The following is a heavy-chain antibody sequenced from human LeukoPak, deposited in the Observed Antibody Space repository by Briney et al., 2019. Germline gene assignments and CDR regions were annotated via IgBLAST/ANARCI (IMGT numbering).Heavy chain of an antibody. J-gene: IGHJ4*02. CDR2: ISYDGSNK. D-gene: IGHD1-1*01. V-gene: IGHV3-30*18. CDR1: RFTFSSYG. CDR3: AKATGNLGN. Sequence: GGSLRLSCAASRFTFSSYGMHWVCQAPGKGLEWVAVISYDGSNKYYADSVKGRFTISRDNSKNTLYLQMNSLRVDDTAVYYCAKATGNLGNWGQGTLVTVSS.